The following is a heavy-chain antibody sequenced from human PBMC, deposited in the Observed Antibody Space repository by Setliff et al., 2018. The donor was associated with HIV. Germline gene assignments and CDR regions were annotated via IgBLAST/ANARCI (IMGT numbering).Heavy chain of an antibody. Sequence: SVKVSCKASGYTFAGYYMHWVRQAPGQGLEWMGGIIPMFGTANYAQKLQGRVTITADESTNTAYMDLTSLRSEDTAVYYCAREVDGDYGGFDYWGQGTLVTVSS. D-gene: IGHD4-17*01. J-gene: IGHJ4*02. V-gene: IGHV1-69*13. CDR2: IIPMFGTA. CDR3: AREVDGDYGGFDY. CDR1: GYTFAGYY.